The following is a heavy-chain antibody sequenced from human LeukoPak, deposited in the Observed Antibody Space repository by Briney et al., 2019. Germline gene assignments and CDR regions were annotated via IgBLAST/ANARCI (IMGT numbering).Heavy chain of an antibody. CDR2: IYYSGST. D-gene: IGHD3-10*01. J-gene: IGHJ4*02. CDR3: ARRMAYYYGSGPFDY. Sequence: PSETLSLTCTVSGGSISSSSYYWGWIRQPPGKGLERIGSIYYSGSTYYNPSLKSRVTISVDTSKNQFSLKLSSVTAADTAVYYCARRMAYYYGSGPFDYWGQGTLVTVSS. CDR1: GGSISSSSYY. V-gene: IGHV4-39*01.